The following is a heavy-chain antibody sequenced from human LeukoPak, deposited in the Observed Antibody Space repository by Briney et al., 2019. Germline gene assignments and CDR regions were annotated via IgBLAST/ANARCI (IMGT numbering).Heavy chain of an antibody. CDR2: IYSGGST. Sequence: GGSLRLSCAASGFTVSSNYMSWVRQAPGKGLEWVSVIYSGGSTYYADSEKGRFTISRDNSKNTLYLQMNSLRAEDTAVYYCARDIRFLEWLSPQYGMDVWGQGTTVTVSS. V-gene: IGHV3-66*02. D-gene: IGHD3-3*01. CDR1: GFTVSSNY. CDR3: ARDIRFLEWLSPQYGMDV. J-gene: IGHJ6*02.